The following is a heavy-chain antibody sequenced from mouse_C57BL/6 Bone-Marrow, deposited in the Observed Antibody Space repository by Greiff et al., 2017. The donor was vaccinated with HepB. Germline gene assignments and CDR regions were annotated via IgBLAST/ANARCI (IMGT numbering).Heavy chain of an antibody. CDR1: GYSITSGYY. Sequence: EVHLVESGPGLVKPSQSLSLTCSVTGYSITSGYYWNWIRQFPGNKLEWMGYISYDGSNNYNPSLKNRISITRDTSKNQFFLKLNSVTTEDTATYYCASGGLTYYAMDYWGQGTSVTVSS. D-gene: IGHD4-1*01. V-gene: IGHV3-6*01. CDR2: ISYDGSN. CDR3: ASGGLTYYAMDY. J-gene: IGHJ4*01.